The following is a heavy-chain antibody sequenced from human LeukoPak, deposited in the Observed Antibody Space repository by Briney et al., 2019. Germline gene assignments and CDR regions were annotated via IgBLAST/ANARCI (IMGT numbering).Heavy chain of an antibody. D-gene: IGHD3-22*01. CDR1: GFTFSSYW. J-gene: IGHJ5*02. CDR2: IKQHGSEK. V-gene: IGHV3-7*01. Sequence: GGSLRLSCAGSGFTFSSYWMSWVRQAPGKGLEWVANIKQHGSEKYYVDSVKGRFTISRDNAKNSLYLQMNSLRAEDTAVYYCARDRDAVYYYDSSGYYYTGENWFDPWGQGTLVTVSS. CDR3: ARDRDAVYYYDSSGYYYTGENWFDP.